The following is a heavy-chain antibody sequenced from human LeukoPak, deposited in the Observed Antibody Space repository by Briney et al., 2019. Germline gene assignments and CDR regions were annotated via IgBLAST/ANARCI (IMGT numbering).Heavy chain of an antibody. J-gene: IGHJ4*02. V-gene: IGHV4-59*08. CDR3: ARLYGSGSFQYFDY. CDR2: IYYSGST. CDR1: GGSISSYY. Sequence: SETLSVTCTVSGGSISSYYWSWIRQPPGKGLEWIGYIYYSGSTNYNPSLKSRVTISVDTSKNQFSLKLSSVTAADTAVYYCARLYGSGSFQYFDYWGRGTLVTVSS. D-gene: IGHD3-10*01.